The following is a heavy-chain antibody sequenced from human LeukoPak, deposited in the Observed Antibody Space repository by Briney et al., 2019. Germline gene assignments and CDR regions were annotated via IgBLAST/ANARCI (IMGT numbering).Heavy chain of an antibody. CDR3: ASVPDGGGDY. J-gene: IGHJ4*02. CDR1: GFTFGDYG. D-gene: IGHD3-10*01. CDR2: ISSSSSYI. V-gene: IGHV3-21*01. Sequence: GRSLRLSCTASGFTFGDYGMSWVRQAPGKGLEWVSSISSSSSYIYYADSVKGRFTISRDNAKNSLYLQMNSLRAEDTAVYYCASVPDGGGDYWGQGTLVTVSS.